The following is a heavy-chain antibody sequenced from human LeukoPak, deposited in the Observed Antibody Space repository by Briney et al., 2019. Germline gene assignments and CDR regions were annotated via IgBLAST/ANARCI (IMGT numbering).Heavy chain of an antibody. CDR1: GGSFSGYY. D-gene: IGHD6-13*01. J-gene: IGHJ4*02. CDR2: INHSGST. CDR3: ASDSAVGYSSSWPRNDY. Sequence: SETLSLTCAVYGGSFSGYYWSWIRQPPGKGLEWIGEINHSGSTNYNPSLKSRVTISVDTSKNQFSLKLSSVTAADTAVYYCASDSAVGYSSSWPRNDYWGQGTLVTVSS. V-gene: IGHV4-34*01.